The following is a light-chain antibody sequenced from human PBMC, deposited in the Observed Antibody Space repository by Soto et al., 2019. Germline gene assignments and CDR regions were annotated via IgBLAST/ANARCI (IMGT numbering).Light chain of an antibody. Sequence: QSALTQPRSVSGSPGQSVTISCTGTSSDVGGYNYVSWYQQHPGKAPKLMIYDVSKWPSGVPDRFSGSKSGNTASLTISGLQAEDEADYYCCSYAGSLFGGGTKLTVL. V-gene: IGLV2-11*01. CDR3: CSYAGSL. CDR1: SSDVGGYNY. CDR2: DVS. J-gene: IGLJ2*01.